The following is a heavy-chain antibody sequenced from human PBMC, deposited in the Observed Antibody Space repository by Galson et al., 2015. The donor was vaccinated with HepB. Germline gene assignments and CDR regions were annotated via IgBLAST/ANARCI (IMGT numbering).Heavy chain of an antibody. D-gene: IGHD3-10*01. CDR1: GGSISSYY. CDR2: IYTSGST. Sequence: ETLSLTCTVSGGSISSYYWSWIRQPAGKGLEWIGRIYTSGSTNYNPSLKSRVTMSVDTSKNQFSLKLSSVTAADTAVYYCARGVRLSSYYYYYYYMDVWGKGTTFTVSS. V-gene: IGHV4-4*07. CDR3: ARGVRLSSYYYYYYYMDV. J-gene: IGHJ6*03.